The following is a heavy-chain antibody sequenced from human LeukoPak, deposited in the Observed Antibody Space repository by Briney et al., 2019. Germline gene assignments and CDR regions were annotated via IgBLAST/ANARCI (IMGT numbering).Heavy chain of an antibody. CDR1: GFTFSTYG. J-gene: IGHJ4*02. CDR2: IHFDGSNK. Sequence: GGSLRLSCAASGFTFSTYGMHWVRQAPGKGLEWVALIHFDGSNKYYADSVKGRFSISRDNSKNSLSLEMNSLRTEDTAMYYCARESGKFDYWGQGTLVAVSS. V-gene: IGHV3-30*02. CDR3: ARESGKFDY.